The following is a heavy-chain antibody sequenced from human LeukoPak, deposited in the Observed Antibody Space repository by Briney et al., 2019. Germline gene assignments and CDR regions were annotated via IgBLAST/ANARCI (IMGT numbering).Heavy chain of an antibody. CDR3: AKSTVATDAWDY. V-gene: IGHV3-23*01. D-gene: IGHD4-17*01. J-gene: IGHJ4*02. CDR1: GFTFSSYA. Sequence: PAGSLRLSCAASGFTFSSYAMSWVRQAPGKGLEWVSAISGSGGSTYYADSVKGRFTISRDNSKNTLYLQMNSLRAEDTAVYYCAKSTVATDAWDYWGQGTLVTVSS. CDR2: ISGSGGST.